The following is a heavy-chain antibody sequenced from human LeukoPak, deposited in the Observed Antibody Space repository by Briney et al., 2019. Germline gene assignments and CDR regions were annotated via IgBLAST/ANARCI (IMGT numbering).Heavy chain of an antibody. CDR3: ARGVSVVAGNDNWFDS. V-gene: IGHV3-21*01. Sequence: GGSLRLSCAASGFTFSSYAMSWVRQSPGKGLEWVSSISTSSSYIYYADSVKGRFTISRDNAKNSLYLQMNSLRAEDTAVYYCARGVSVVAGNDNWFDSWGQGTLVTVSS. CDR2: ISTSSSYI. J-gene: IGHJ5*01. D-gene: IGHD6-19*01. CDR1: GFTFSSYA.